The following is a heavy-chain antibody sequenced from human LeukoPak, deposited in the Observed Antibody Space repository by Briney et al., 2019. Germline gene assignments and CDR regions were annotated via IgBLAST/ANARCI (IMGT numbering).Heavy chain of an antibody. J-gene: IGHJ4*02. V-gene: IGHV3-30*04. CDR1: GFTFSSYA. CDR2: ISYDGSNK. Sequence: PGGSLRLSCAASGFTFSSYAMHWVRQAPGKGLEWVAVISYDGSNKYCADSVKGRFTISRDNSKNTLYLQMNSLRAEDTAVYYCAREDSLPFDYWGQGTLVTVSS. D-gene: IGHD2-15*01. CDR3: AREDSLPFDY.